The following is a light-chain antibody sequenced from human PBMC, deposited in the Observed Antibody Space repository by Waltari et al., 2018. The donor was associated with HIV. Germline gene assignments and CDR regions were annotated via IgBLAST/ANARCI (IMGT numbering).Light chain of an antibody. CDR3: VVWDDSLSGVV. CDR2: RNN. J-gene: IGLJ2*01. Sequence: QSVVTQSPSASGTPGQSATISCSGSSSNIGSNNVFWYQHLPGTAPTLLIYRNNRRPSGGPDRISGSRSCTSASLAISGLRSEDEAVYYCVVWDDSLSGVVFGGGTSLTVL. V-gene: IGLV1-47*01. CDR1: SSNIGSNN.